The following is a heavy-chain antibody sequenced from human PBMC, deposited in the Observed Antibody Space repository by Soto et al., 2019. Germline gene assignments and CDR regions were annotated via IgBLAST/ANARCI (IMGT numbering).Heavy chain of an antibody. Sequence: GGSLRLSCAASGFTFSSYSMNWVRQAPGKGLEWVSSISSSSSYIYYADSVKGRFTISRDNAKNSLYLQMNSLRAEDTAVYYCGVVPMVRGVIDAFDIWGQGTMVTVSS. J-gene: IGHJ3*02. CDR2: ISSSSSYI. CDR3: GVVPMVRGVIDAFDI. CDR1: GFTFSSYS. V-gene: IGHV3-21*01. D-gene: IGHD3-10*01.